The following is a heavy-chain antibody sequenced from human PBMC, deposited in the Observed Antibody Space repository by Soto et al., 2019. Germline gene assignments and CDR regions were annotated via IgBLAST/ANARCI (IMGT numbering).Heavy chain of an antibody. CDR3: AKETVEYYFDY. V-gene: IGHV3-30*18. CDR1: GFTFSIYG. Sequence: GGSLRLSCAASGFTFSIYGMHWVRQAPGKGLEWVAVISYDGRNKYYADYVKGQFTISRDNSKNTLYLQMNSLRGEDTAVYYCAKETVEYYFDYWGQGTLVTVSS. CDR2: ISYDGRNK. J-gene: IGHJ4*02. D-gene: IGHD3-3*01.